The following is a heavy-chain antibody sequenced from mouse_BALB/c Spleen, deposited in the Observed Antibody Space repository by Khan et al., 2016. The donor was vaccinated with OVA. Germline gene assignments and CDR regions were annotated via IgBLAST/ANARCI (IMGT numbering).Heavy chain of an antibody. J-gene: IGHJ4*01. CDR3: AGDFHYYGSRGALDY. V-gene: IGHV1-4*01. CDR2: INPSNAYT. CDR1: GYTFTSYS. Sequence: QVRLQQSGAELARPGASVKMSCKASGYTFTSYSMHWIKQRPGQGLEWIGNINPSNAYTNYNQKFKDKATLTADKSSRTAYMQLSSLTSEDSAVYDCAGDFHYYGSRGALDYWGQGTSVTVSS. D-gene: IGHD1-1*01.